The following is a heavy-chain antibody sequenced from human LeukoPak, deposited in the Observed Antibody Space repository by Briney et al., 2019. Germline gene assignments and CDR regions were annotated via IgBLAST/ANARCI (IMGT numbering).Heavy chain of an antibody. V-gene: IGHV3-53*01. J-gene: IGHJ4*02. CDR2: IYTGGNT. CDR3: ARGVDSGYYDYFDY. Sequence: PGGSLRLSCAASGFTVDSNHLSWVRQAPGKGLEWVSTIYTGGNTYYAASVKGRFTISRDFSKNTVFLHMNSLRAEDTAMYYCARGVDSGYYDYFDYWGQGALVTVPS. CDR1: GFTVDSNH. D-gene: IGHD3-22*01.